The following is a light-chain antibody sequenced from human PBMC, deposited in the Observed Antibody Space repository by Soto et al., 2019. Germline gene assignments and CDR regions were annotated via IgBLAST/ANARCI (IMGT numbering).Light chain of an antibody. Sequence: NFMLTQPHSVSESPGKTVTISCTGSSDSIASYYVQWYQQRPGNAPTAVIYEDNQRPSGVPDRFSGSIDRASNSASLTISGLKTEDEADYYCQSYDSSNPWVFGGGTKLTVL. CDR3: QSYDSSNPWV. J-gene: IGLJ3*02. CDR1: SDSIASYY. V-gene: IGLV6-57*02. CDR2: EDN.